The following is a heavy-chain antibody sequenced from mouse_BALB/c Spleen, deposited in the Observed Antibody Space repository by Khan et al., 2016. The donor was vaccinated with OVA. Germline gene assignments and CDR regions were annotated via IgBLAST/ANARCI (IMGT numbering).Heavy chain of an antibody. J-gene: IGHJ3*01. Sequence: VQLQQSGAELVKPGASVKLSCSASGFNIKDTYIHWMKQRPEQGLEWIGRIDPPNDDSKYGPKFQAKATLTADTSSNTAYLQLSSLTTEDTAVYSCAPLCGSPFAFWGQGTLVSVSA. D-gene: IGHD1-1*02. CDR3: APLCGSPFAF. CDR2: IDPPNDDS. V-gene: IGHV14-3*02. CDR1: GFNIKDTY.